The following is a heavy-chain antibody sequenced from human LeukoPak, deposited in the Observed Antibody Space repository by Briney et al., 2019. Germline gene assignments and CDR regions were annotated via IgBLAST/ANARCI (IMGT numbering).Heavy chain of an antibody. D-gene: IGHD4-4*01. CDR1: GFTFSSYS. CDR3: AKDLTYRANWFDP. CDR2: ISSSSSTI. J-gene: IGHJ5*02. Sequence: GGSLRLSCAASGFTFSSYSMNWVRQAPGKGLEWVSYISSSSSTIYYADSVKGRFTISRDNAKNSLYLQMNSLRAEDTAVYYCAKDLTYRANWFDPWGQGTLVTVSS. V-gene: IGHV3-48*01.